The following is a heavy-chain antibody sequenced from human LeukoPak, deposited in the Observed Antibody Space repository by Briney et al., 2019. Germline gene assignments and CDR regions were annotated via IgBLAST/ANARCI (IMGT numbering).Heavy chain of an antibody. J-gene: IGHJ4*02. D-gene: IGHD2-2*01. CDR2: ITPNRGGT. CDR3: ARDYRPAATGVGSYFDY. Sequence: ASVKVSCKASGYIFTGYYMHWVRQAPGQGLEWMGWITPNRGGTKYAQKLQGRVTMTTDTSTSTAYMELSSLRSEDTAVYYCARDYRPAATGVGSYFDYWGQGTLVTVSS. V-gene: IGHV1-2*02. CDR1: GYIFTGYY.